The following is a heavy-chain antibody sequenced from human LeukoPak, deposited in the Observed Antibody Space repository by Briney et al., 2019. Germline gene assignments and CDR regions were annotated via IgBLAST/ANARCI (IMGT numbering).Heavy chain of an antibody. CDR3: ARGGRDCSGGTCYRWFDP. CDR1: GYTFTRYD. Sequence: GASVKVSCKAAGYTFTRYDINWVRQATGQGPEWMGWMNPNSGNTGYAQKFQGRVTISRNSSTNTAYMELSSLRPEDTAVYYCARGGRDCSGGTCYRWFDPWGQGTLVTVSS. CDR2: MNPNSGNT. D-gene: IGHD2-15*01. J-gene: IGHJ5*02. V-gene: IGHV1-8*03.